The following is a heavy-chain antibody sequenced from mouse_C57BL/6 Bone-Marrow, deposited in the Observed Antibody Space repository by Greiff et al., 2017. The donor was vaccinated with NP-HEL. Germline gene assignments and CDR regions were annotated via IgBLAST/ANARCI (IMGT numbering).Heavy chain of an antibody. CDR1: GYAFSSYW. CDR3: ARGGWLLFAY. D-gene: IGHD2-3*01. J-gene: IGHJ3*01. Sequence: QVHVKQSGAELVKPGASVKISCKASGYAFSSYWMNWVKQRPGKGLEWIGQIYPGDGDTNYNGKFKGKATLTADKSSSTAYMQLSSLTSEDSAVYFCARGGWLLFAYWGQGTLVTVSA. CDR2: IYPGDGDT. V-gene: IGHV1-80*01.